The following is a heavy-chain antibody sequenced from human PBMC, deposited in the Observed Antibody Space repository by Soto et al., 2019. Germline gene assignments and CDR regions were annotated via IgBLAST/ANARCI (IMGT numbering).Heavy chain of an antibody. CDR1: GNTFTNSY. V-gene: IGHV1-46*03. CDR3: ARDDLSGYHAFDH. D-gene: IGHD3-9*01. Sequence: QVQLVQSGAEAKKPGASVKVSCKASGNTFTNSYMHWVRQAPGQGLEWMGIMKPSSGSTSYAQKFQGRLIMTRDTSTSTVYMELSSLRSEDTAVYYCARDDLSGYHAFDHWGQGTLVTVSS. CDR2: MKPSSGST. J-gene: IGHJ4*02.